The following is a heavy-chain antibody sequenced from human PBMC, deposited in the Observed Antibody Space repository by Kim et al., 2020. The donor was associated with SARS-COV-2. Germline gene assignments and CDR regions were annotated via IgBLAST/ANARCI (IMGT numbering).Heavy chain of an antibody. CDR3: AKGYYYDSSGYVDY. V-gene: IGHV3-9*01. Sequence: GGSLRLSCAASGFTFDDYAMHWVRQAPGKGLEWVSGSSWNSGSIGYADSVKGRFTITRDNAKNSLYLQMNSLRAEDTALYYCAKGYYYDSSGYVDYWGQGTMVTVSS. CDR2: SSWNSGSI. D-gene: IGHD3-22*01. J-gene: IGHJ4*02. CDR1: GFTFDDYA.